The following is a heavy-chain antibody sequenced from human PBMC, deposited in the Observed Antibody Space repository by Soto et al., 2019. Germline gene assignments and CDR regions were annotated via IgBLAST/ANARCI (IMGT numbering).Heavy chain of an antibody. D-gene: IGHD1-26*01. J-gene: IGHJ6*02. V-gene: IGHV1-2*02. CDR3: ATELPRGMDV. Sequence: QVHLVQSGAEVKQPGASVKVSCKASGYTFSVYHMHWVRQAPGQGLEWMGWVHPNSGGTNYAQSFGAPVTMTRSTPINTAYMELSMLTSHDTAVYYCATELPRGMDVWGQGTTVTVSS. CDR1: GYTFSVYH. CDR2: VHPNSGGT.